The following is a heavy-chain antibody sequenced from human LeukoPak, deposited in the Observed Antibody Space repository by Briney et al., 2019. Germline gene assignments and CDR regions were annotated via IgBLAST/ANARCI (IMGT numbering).Heavy chain of an antibody. V-gene: IGHV3-9*01. CDR3: SRGYSGGFDY. D-gene: IGHD2-15*01. CDR1: GFTFDDYA. CDR2: ISWNSGSI. J-gene: IGHJ4*02. Sequence: PGRSLRLSCAASGFTFDDYAMHWVRQAPGKGLEWVSGISWNSGSIGYADSVKGRFTISRDNAKNSLYLQMNSLRAEDTAVYYCSRGYSGGFDYWGQGTLVTVSS.